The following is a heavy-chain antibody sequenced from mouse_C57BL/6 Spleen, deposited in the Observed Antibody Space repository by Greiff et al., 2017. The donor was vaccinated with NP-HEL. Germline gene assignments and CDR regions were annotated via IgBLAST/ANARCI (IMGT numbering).Heavy chain of an antibody. J-gene: IGHJ4*01. V-gene: IGHV1-59*01. D-gene: IGHD2-4*01. CDR1: GYTFTSYW. Sequence: QVQLKQPGAELVRPGTSVKLSCKASGYTFTSYWMHWVKQRPGQGLEWIGVIDPSDSYTNYNQKFKGKATLTVDTSSSTAYMQLSSLTSEDSAVYYCARLYDYDRDAMDYWGQGTSVTVSS. CDR3: ARLYDYDRDAMDY. CDR2: IDPSDSYT.